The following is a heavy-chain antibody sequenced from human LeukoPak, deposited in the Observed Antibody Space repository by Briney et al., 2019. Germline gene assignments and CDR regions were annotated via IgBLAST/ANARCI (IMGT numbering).Heavy chain of an antibody. Sequence: PGGSLRLSCAVSGFTFSSYAMSWVRQAPGRGLEWVSSISRGGSPIYYADSVKGRFTTSRDNAKKSLFLQMNSLRAEDTAVYYCTRVSWRGEIYWGQGTLVSVSS. CDR1: GFTFSSYA. CDR2: ISRGGSPI. CDR3: TRVSWRGEIY. V-gene: IGHV3-48*03. J-gene: IGHJ4*02. D-gene: IGHD3-3*01.